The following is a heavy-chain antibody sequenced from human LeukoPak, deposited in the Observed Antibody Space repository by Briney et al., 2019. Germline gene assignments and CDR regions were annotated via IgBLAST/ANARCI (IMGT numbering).Heavy chain of an antibody. V-gene: IGHV4-34*01. CDR1: GGSFSGYY. J-gene: IGHJ4*02. Sequence: PSETLSLTCAVYGGSFSGYYWSWLRQPPGKGLERIGEINHSGSTNYNPSLKSRVTISIDTSRNQFSLKLSSVTAADTAMYYCARGVWGLLPPFDYWGQGALVTVSS. CDR2: INHSGST. CDR3: ARGVWGLLPPFDY. D-gene: IGHD1-26*01.